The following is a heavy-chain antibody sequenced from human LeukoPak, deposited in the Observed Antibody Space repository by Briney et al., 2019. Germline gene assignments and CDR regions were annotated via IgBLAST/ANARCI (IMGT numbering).Heavy chain of an antibody. CDR2: IKQDGSEK. V-gene: IGHV3-7*01. D-gene: IGHD2-15*01. CDR3: ARDRYCSGGSCYTGFDY. J-gene: IGHJ4*02. CDR1: GFTFSSYW. Sequence: PGGSLRLSCAASGFTFSSYWMSWVRQAPGKGLGWVANIKQDGSEKYYVDSVKGRFTISRDNAKNSLYLQMNSLRAEDTAVYYCARDRYCSGGSCYTGFDYRGQGTLVTVSS.